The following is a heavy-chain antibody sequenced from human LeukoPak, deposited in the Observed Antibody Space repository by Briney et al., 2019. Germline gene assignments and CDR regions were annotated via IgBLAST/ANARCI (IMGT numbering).Heavy chain of an antibody. D-gene: IGHD3-22*01. CDR1: GFTFSDYY. CDR3: ARDQGSSGYSSTDI. CDR2: IWYDGSNK. Sequence: PGGSLRLSCAASGFTFSDYYMSWIRQAPGKGLEWVAVIWYDGSNKYYADSVKGRFTISRDNSKNTLYLQMNSLRAEDTAVYYCARDQGSSGYSSTDIWGQGTMVTVSS. V-gene: IGHV3-33*08. J-gene: IGHJ3*02.